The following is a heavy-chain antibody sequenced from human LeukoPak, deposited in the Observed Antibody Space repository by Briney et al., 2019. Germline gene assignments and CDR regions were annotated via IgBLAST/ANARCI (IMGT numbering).Heavy chain of an antibody. Sequence: GGSLRLSCAASGFTFSSYAMHWVRQAPGKGLEYVSAISSNGGSTYYANSVKDRFTISRDNSKNTLYLQMGSLRAEDMAVYYCARDSSSWYSQGWFDPWGQGTLVTVSS. CDR1: GFTFSSYA. V-gene: IGHV3-64*01. CDR3: ARDSSSWYSQGWFDP. CDR2: ISSNGGST. D-gene: IGHD6-13*01. J-gene: IGHJ5*02.